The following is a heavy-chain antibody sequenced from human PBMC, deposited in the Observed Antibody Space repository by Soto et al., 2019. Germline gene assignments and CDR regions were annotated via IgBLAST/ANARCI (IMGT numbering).Heavy chain of an antibody. D-gene: IGHD3-22*01. Sequence: GGSLRLSCAPSGFTFSNAWMSWVRQAPGRGLERDGRIKSKTEGGTTDYAAPVKGRFTISRDNAKYTLYLQMNSLRAEDTAVYYCGNGAKPKGITMIVVAYDAFDIWGQGTMVTVSS. CDR3: GNGAKPKGITMIVVAYDAFDI. CDR1: GFTFSNAW. J-gene: IGHJ3*02. V-gene: IGHV3-15*01. CDR2: IKSKTEGGTT.